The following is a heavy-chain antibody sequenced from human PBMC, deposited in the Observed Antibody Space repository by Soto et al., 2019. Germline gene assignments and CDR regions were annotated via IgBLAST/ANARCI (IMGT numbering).Heavy chain of an antibody. D-gene: IGHD3-22*01. CDR1: GYTFTNYA. Sequence: ASVKVSCKASGYTFTNYAMHWVRQAPGQRLEWMGWINAGNGNTKYSQKFKGRVTIPRDTSASTAYKELSSLRSEDTAVYYCARAIVVVTPPDYWGQGTLVTVSS. J-gene: IGHJ4*02. CDR2: INAGNGNT. V-gene: IGHV1-3*01. CDR3: ARAIVVVTPPDY.